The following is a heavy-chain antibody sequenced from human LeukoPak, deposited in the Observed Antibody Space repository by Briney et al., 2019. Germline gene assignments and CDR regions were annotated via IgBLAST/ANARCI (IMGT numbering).Heavy chain of an antibody. D-gene: IGHD1-26*01. J-gene: IGHJ4*02. CDR3: ASLRERSYYARGFDY. V-gene: IGHV4-39*01. CDR2: IYYSGST. Sequence: SETLSLTCTVFGGSISSSSYYWGWIRQPPGKGLEWIGSIYYSGSTYYNPSLKSRVTISVDTSKNQFSLKLSSVTAADTAVYYCASLRERSYYARGFDYWGQGTLVTVSS. CDR1: GGSISSSSYY.